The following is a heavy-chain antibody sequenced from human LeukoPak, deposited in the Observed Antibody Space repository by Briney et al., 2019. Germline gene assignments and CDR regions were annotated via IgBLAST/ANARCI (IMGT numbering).Heavy chain of an antibody. Sequence: GSLRLSCAASGFTFTNYAMTWVRQAPGKGLEWVAVISYDGSNKYYADSVKGRFTISRDNSKNTLYLQMNSLRAEDTAVYYCARDHIPVTMVRGVILESNWFDPWGQGTLVTVSS. D-gene: IGHD3-10*01. CDR2: ISYDGSNK. V-gene: IGHV3-30*04. CDR3: ARDHIPVTMVRGVILESNWFDP. CDR1: GFTFTNYA. J-gene: IGHJ5*02.